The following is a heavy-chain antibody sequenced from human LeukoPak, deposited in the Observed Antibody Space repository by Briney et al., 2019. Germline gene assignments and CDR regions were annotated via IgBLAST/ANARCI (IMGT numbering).Heavy chain of an antibody. CDR3: ARDVVSDIAAAKTTDY. CDR1: GGTFSSYA. V-gene: IGHV1-69*05. CDR2: IIPIFGTA. J-gene: IGHJ4*02. D-gene: IGHD6-13*01. Sequence: GASVKVSCKASGGTFSSYAISWVRQAPGQGLEWMGGIIPIFGTANYAQKFQGRVTMTRDTSISTAYMELSRLRSDDTAVYYCARDVVSDIAAAKTTDYWGQGTLVTVSS.